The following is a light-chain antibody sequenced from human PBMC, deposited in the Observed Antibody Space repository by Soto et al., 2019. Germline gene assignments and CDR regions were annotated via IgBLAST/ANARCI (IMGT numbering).Light chain of an antibody. J-gene: IGKJ1*01. Sequence: DIQMTQSPSTLSASLGDRVTITCRASQTVNAWLAWYQHKPGKAPKPLIYDASSLESGVPARFSGSGSGTEFILTISSLQPDDVGTYYCQQYNTHSRTFGQGTKVDIK. CDR1: QTVNAW. CDR2: DAS. CDR3: QQYNTHSRT. V-gene: IGKV1-5*01.